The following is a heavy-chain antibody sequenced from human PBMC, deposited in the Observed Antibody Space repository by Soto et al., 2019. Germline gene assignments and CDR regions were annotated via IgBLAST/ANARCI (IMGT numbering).Heavy chain of an antibody. D-gene: IGHD5-12*01. CDR1: GFTYSSHG. CDR2: LSRGGGST. CDR3: ARDGQYRTDGFDI. Sequence: PGGSLSLSCAASGFTYSSHGMSWVRQAPGKGLEWIAGLSRGGGSTYYADSVKGRFTISRDNSKNTLDLIMNSLRVEDTALYYCARDGQYRTDGFDIWGQGTMVTVSS. V-gene: IGHV3-23*01. J-gene: IGHJ3*02.